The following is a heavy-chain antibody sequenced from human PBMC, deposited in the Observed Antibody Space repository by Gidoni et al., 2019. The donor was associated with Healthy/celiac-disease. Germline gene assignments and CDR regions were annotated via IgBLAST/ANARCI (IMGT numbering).Heavy chain of an antibody. J-gene: IGHJ1*01. Sequence: EVQLLESGGGLVQPGGSLRLSCAASGFTFSSYAMSWVRQAPGKGMEWVSAISGSGGSTYYADSGKGRFTIARDNAKNTLYLQMNSLRAEDTAVYYCAKGAMEGATTEYFQHWGQGTLVTVSS. CDR1: GFTFSSYA. CDR2: ISGSGGST. CDR3: AKGAMEGATTEYFQH. D-gene: IGHD1-26*01. V-gene: IGHV3-23*01.